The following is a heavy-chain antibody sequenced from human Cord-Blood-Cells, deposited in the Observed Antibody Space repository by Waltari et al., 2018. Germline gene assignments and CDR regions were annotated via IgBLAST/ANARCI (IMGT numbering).Heavy chain of an antibody. CDR1: GGTFSSYA. Sequence: QVQLVQSGAEVKKPGSSVKVSCKASGGTFSSYAISWVRPAPGHGLEWRGGIIPIFGTANYAQKFQGRVTITADESTSTAYMELSSLRSEDTAVYYCARDEGYDFWSGKNDAFDIWGQGTMVTVSS. CDR3: ARDEGYDFWSGKNDAFDI. D-gene: IGHD3-3*01. V-gene: IGHV1-69*01. CDR2: IIPIFGTA. J-gene: IGHJ3*02.